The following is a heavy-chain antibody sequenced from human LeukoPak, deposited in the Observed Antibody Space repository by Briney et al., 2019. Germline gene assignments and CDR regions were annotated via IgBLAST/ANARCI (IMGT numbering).Heavy chain of an antibody. V-gene: IGHV4-30-2*01. Sequence: SRTLSLTCTVSGGAITSGGYSWHWLRQPPGKGLEWIGCIYDRGPAYYNPSLKSRFTISVDRPKNQFSLKLSSVTAADTAVYYCAGIGHWGQGTLVTVSS. CDR2: IYDRGPA. CDR1: GGAITSGGYS. J-gene: IGHJ4*02. CDR3: AGIGH. D-gene: IGHD6-13*01.